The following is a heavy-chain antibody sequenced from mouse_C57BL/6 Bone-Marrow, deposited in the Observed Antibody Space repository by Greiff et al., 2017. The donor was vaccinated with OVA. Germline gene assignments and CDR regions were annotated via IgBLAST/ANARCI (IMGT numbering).Heavy chain of an antibody. CDR3: ARGGGNYEGYAMDY. J-gene: IGHJ4*01. V-gene: IGHV1-19*01. Sequence: EVQLQESGPVLVKPGASVKMSCKASGYTFTDYYMNWVKQSHGKSLEWIGVINPYNGGTSYNQKFKGKATLTVDKSSSTAYMELNSLTSEDSAVYYWARGGGNYEGYAMDYWGQGTSVTVSS. CDR1: GYTFTDYY. D-gene: IGHD2-1*01. CDR2: INPYNGGT.